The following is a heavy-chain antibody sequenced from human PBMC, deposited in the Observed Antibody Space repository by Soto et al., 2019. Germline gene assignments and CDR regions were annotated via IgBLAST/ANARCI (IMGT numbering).Heavy chain of an antibody. CDR3: ARDGDVYRRDAFDV. J-gene: IGHJ3*01. D-gene: IGHD4-4*01. CDR1: GFTVSNKF. CDR2: IYNNDGT. Sequence: EVQLVESGGGLVQPGGSLRLSSAASGFTVSNKFMSWVRQAPGKGLEWVSIIYNNDGTNYADSVKGRFTISRDKSENTLYLQMNSLRVEDTAVYYCARDGDVYRRDAFDVWGQGTTVTVSS. V-gene: IGHV3-66*01.